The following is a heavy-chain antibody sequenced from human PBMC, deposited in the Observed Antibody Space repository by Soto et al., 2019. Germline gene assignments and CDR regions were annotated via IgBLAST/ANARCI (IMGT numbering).Heavy chain of an antibody. D-gene: IGHD2-2*01. CDR3: ARVTAMEYQLLLSHYYYYMDV. Sequence: SETLSLTCAVSSGSISSSNWWSWVRQPPGKGLEWIGEIYHSGSTNYNPSLKSRVTISVDKSKNRFSLKLSSVTAADTAVYYCARVTAMEYQLLLSHYYYYMDVWGKGTTVTVSS. J-gene: IGHJ6*03. CDR2: IYHSGST. CDR1: SGSISSSNW. V-gene: IGHV4-4*02.